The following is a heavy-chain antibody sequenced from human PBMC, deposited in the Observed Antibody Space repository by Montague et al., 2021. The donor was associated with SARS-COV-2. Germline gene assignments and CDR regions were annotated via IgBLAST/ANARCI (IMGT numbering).Heavy chain of an antibody. D-gene: IGHD4-11*01. Sequence: SETLSLTCTVSDGSISSSSSYWGWIRQPPGKGLEWIGSIYYSGSTYYXPSLESRVTISVDTSKNQFSLKLSSVTAADTAVYYCARQDPYSKQKFYYYYYYMDVWGKGTTVTVSS. J-gene: IGHJ6*03. CDR2: IYYSGST. CDR3: ARQDPYSKQKFYYYYYYMDV. CDR1: DGSISSSSSY. V-gene: IGHV4-39*01.